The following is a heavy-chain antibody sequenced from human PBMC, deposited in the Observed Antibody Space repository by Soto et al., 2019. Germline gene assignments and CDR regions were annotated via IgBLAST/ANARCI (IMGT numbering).Heavy chain of an antibody. J-gene: IGHJ4*02. CDR2: INPNSGGT. CDR3: VRDLSPTVTTDSLNYYFDY. D-gene: IGHD4-4*01. CDR1: GYTFTGYY. V-gene: IGHV1-2*04. Sequence: ASVKVSCKASGYTFTGYYMHWVRQAPGQGLEWMGWINPNSGGTNYAQKFQGWVTMTRDTSISTAYMELSRLRSDDTAVYYCVRDLSPTVTTDSLNYYFDYWGQGTLVTVSS.